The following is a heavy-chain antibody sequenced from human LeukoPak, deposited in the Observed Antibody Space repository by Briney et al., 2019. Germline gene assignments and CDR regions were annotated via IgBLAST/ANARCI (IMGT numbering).Heavy chain of an antibody. CDR2: INIGGTNT. CDR1: GFTFNDYY. CDR3: ATDGAGFDT. J-gene: IGHJ5*02. V-gene: IGHV3-11*01. Sequence: GGSLRLSCAASGFTFNDYYMIWIRQAPGKGLEWLSYINIGGTNTHYADSVKGRYTISRDNAKKSLYLEMNNLRAEDTAVYYCATDGAGFDTWGQGVLVTVSS.